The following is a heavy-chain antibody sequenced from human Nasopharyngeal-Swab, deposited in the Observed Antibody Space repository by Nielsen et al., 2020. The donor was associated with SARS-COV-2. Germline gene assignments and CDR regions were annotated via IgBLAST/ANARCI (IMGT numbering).Heavy chain of an antibody. V-gene: IGHV3-23*01. CDR3: ARYDDYYDSSGYAY. D-gene: IGHD3-22*01. CDR2: ISGSGGST. Sequence: WIRQPPGKGLEWVSVISGSGGSTYYADPVKGRFTISRDNSKNTLYLQMNSLRAEDTAVYYCARYDDYYDSSGYAYWGQGTLVTVSS. J-gene: IGHJ4*02.